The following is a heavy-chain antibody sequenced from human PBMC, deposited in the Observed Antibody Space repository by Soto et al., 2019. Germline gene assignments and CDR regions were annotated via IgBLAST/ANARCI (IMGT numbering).Heavy chain of an antibody. V-gene: IGHV4-31*03. J-gene: IGHJ4*02. CDR1: GGTICSGGYY. Sequence: PSEALARTCTVSGGTICSGGYYWSWIRQHPGKGLEWIGYIYCSGSTYYNPSLRSRVTISVDTSKNHVSLKLSPLTAADTAVYYCARAPHPVLMVHAYVYYSDDWGQG. CDR3: ARAPHPVLMVHAYVYYSDD. D-gene: IGHD2-8*01. CDR2: IYCSGST.